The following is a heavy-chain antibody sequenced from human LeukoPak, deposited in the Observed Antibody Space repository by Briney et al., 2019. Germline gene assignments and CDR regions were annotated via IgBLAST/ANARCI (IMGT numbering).Heavy chain of an antibody. D-gene: IGHD3-16*02. CDR2: ISGSGEST. CDR1: GFTFSSFA. CDR3: AKDAIGQYRPYYFDC. J-gene: IGHJ4*02. V-gene: IGHV3-23*01. Sequence: GGSLRLSCAASGFTFSSFAMSWVRQAPGKGLEWVSSISGSGESTYYADYVKGRFTVSRDNSKNTVNLQLNSLRAADTAVYYCAKDAIGQYRPYYFDCWGQGTLVTVSS.